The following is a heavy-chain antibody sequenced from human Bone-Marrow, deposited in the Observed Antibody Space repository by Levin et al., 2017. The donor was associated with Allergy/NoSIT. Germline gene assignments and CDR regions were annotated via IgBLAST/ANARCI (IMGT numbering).Heavy chain of an antibody. D-gene: IGHD2-2*01. Sequence: ASVKVSCAASGFSFSDHWMSWVRQAPGKRLEWVANIKPDGTEQYYVDSVKGRFTISRDNAKNSLYVQMNSLRAEDTAVYYCARDVVVVPAAHHFDYWGQGTLVTVSS. CDR3: ARDVVVVPAAHHFDY. J-gene: IGHJ4*02. V-gene: IGHV3-7*01. CDR2: IKPDGTEQ. CDR1: GFSFSDHW.